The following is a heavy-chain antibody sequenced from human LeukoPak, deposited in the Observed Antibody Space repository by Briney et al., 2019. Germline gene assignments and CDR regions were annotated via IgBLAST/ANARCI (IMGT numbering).Heavy chain of an antibody. CDR3: AAYCSSTTCYRGADYGMDV. J-gene: IGHJ6*02. D-gene: IGHD2-2*01. CDR1: GFIFSDYY. Sequence: PGGSLRLSCAASGFIFSDYYMTWIRQAPGKGLEWVSDISSSRSYTNYADSVKGRFTISRDNAKNSLYLQMNSLRDEDTAVYYCAAYCSSTTCYRGADYGMDVWGQGTTVTVSS. CDR2: ISSSRSYT. V-gene: IGHV3-11*06.